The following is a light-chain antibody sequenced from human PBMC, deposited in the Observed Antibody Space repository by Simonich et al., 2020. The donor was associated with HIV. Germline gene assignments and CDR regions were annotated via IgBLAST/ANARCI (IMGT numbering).Light chain of an antibody. V-gene: IGKV3-15*01. CDR2: AVS. CDR1: QSVNSN. CDR3: QQYNTWVSIT. J-gene: IGKJ5*01. Sequence: EIVMTQSPATLSVSPGERATLSCRASQSVNSNVAWDQQKPGQAPRLLSYAVSTRATDIPARFSGSGSGTEFTLTISSIQSEDFAVYYCQQYNTWVSITFGQGTRLEMK.